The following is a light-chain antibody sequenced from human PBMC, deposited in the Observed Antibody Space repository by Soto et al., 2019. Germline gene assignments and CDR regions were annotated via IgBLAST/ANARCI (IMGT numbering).Light chain of an antibody. CDR3: QKYDSAPRT. V-gene: IGKV1-27*01. Sequence: DTQMTQSPTSLSASVGDRVTITCRASQGINNYLAWYQQKPGKVPVLLIYSASTLKAGIPSRFSGSGAGTDFTLTISSLQPEDFATYYCQKYDSAPRTFGQGTKVDMK. CDR2: SAS. CDR1: QGINNY. J-gene: IGKJ1*01.